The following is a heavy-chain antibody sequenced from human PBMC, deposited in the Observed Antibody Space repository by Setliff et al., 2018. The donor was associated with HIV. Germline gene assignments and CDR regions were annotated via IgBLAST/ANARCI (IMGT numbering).Heavy chain of an antibody. CDR2: INPSGGST. V-gene: IGHV1-46*01. J-gene: IGHJ3*02. CDR1: GYTFTNYY. Sequence: ASVQVSCKASGYTFTNYYMHWVRQAPGQGLEGMGIINPSGGSTSYAQKFQGRVTMTRDTSTSTVYMELSSLRSEDMAVYYCARAGIAAGEAFDIWGQGTMVTVSS. D-gene: IGHD6-13*01. CDR3: ARAGIAAGEAFDI.